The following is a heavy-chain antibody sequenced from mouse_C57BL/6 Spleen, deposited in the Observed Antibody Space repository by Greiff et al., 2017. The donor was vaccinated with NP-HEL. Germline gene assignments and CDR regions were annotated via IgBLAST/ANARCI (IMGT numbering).Heavy chain of an antibody. D-gene: IGHD2-4*01. Sequence: QVQLQQSGPGLVQPSQSLSITCTVSGFSLTSYGVHWVRQSPGKGLEWLGVIWSGGSTDYNAAFISRLSISKDNSKSQVFFKMNSLQADDTAIYYCARSRSTMITTGFAYWGQGTLVTVSA. V-gene: IGHV2-2*01. CDR3: ARSRSTMITTGFAY. CDR1: GFSLTSYG. J-gene: IGHJ3*01. CDR2: IWSGGST.